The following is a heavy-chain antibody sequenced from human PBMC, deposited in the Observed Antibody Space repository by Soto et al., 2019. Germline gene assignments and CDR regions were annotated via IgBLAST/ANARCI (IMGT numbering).Heavy chain of an antibody. CDR3: AKGSSGYYYPHLDY. Sequence: QVQLVESGGGVVQPGRSLRLSCAASGFAFSSYGMHWVRQAPGKGLEWVAVISHDGNNKNYADSVKGRFTISRDNSKNTVYLQMNSRRAEDTAVYSCAKGSSGYYYPHLDYWGQGTLVTVSS. J-gene: IGHJ4*02. V-gene: IGHV3-30*18. CDR1: GFAFSSYG. D-gene: IGHD3-22*01. CDR2: ISHDGNNK.